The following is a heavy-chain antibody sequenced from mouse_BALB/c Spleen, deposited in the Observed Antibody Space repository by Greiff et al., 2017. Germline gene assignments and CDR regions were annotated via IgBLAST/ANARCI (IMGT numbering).Heavy chain of an antibody. D-gene: IGHD1-2*01. J-gene: IGHJ2*01. Sequence: EVKLVESGAELVKPGASVKLSCTASGFNIKDTYMHWVKQRPEQGLEWIGRIDPANGNTKYDPKFQGKATITADTSSNTAYLQLSSLTSEDTAVYYCARLFITTATFDYWGQGTTLTVSS. CDR3: ARLFITTATFDY. CDR2: IDPANGNT. CDR1: GFNIKDTY. V-gene: IGHV14-3*02.